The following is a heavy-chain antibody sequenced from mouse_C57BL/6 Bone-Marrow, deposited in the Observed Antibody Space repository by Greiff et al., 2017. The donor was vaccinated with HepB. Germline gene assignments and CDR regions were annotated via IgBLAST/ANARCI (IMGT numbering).Heavy chain of an antibody. D-gene: IGHD1-1*01. J-gene: IGHJ2*01. CDR1: GYTFTSYW. V-gene: IGHV1-64*01. CDR3: AKSPFITTVVARTY. Sequence: VQLQQPGAELVKPGASVKLSCKASGYTFTSYWMHWVKQRPGQGLEWIGMIHPNSGSTNYNEKFKSKATLTVDKSSSTAYMQLSSLTSEDSAVYYCAKSPFITTVVARTYWGQGTTLTVSS. CDR2: IHPNSGST.